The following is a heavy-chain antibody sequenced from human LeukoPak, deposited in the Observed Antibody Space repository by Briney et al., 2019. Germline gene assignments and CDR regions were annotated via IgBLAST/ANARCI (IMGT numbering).Heavy chain of an antibody. CDR3: ARTYYYDSSGYYWGFDY. V-gene: IGHV1-2*02. Sequence: GASVTVSCKASGYTFTGYYMHWVRQAPGQGLEWMGWINPNSGGTNYAQKFQGRVTMTRDTSISTAYMELSRLRSDDTAVYYCARTYYYDSSGYYWGFDYWGQGTLVTVSS. D-gene: IGHD3-22*01. CDR1: GYTFTGYY. CDR2: INPNSGGT. J-gene: IGHJ4*02.